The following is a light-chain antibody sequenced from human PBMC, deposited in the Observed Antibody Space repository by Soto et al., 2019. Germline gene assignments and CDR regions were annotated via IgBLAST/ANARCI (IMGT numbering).Light chain of an antibody. CDR2: WAS. V-gene: IGKV4-1*01. J-gene: IGKJ1*01. CDR1: RSVLYRSNSQNY. CDR3: QHHYRLWT. Sequence: IVVTQSPESLTVSLGERVTINCKTSRSVLYRSNSQNYLAWFQHKAGQPPKLLIYWASIRQSGVPDRFSGSGSGTDLTLTTNSLKDADLEVYYCQHHYRLWTFGQGTKVDIK.